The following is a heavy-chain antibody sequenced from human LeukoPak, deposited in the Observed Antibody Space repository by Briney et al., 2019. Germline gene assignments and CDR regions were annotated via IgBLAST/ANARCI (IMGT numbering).Heavy chain of an antibody. Sequence: PSETLSLTCTVSGGSISSSSYYWGWIRQPPGKGLEWIGSIYYSGSTYYNPSLKSRVTISVDTSKNQFSLKLSSVTAADTAVYYCARFPSKYSTTHYGMDVWGQGTTVTVSS. J-gene: IGHJ6*02. V-gene: IGHV4-39*01. D-gene: IGHD6-6*01. CDR3: ARFPSKYSTTHYGMDV. CDR2: IYYSGST. CDR1: GGSISSSSYY.